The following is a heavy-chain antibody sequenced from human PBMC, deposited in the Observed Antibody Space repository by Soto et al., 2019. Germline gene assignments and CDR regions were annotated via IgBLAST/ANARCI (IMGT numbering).Heavy chain of an antibody. CDR3: ARLLWFGEANWFDP. CDR1: GGSISSYY. CDR2: IYYSGSP. V-gene: IGHV4-59*01. Sequence: QVQLQESGPGLVKPSETLSLTCTVSGGSISSYYWSWIRQPPGKGLEWIGYIYYSGSPNYNPSLKSRVTTSVDTSKNQFSLKLSSVTAADTAVYYCARLLWFGEANWFDPWGQGTLVTVSS. J-gene: IGHJ5*02. D-gene: IGHD3-10*01.